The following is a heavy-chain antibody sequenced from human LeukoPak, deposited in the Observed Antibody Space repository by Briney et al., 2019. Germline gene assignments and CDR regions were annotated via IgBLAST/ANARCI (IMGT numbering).Heavy chain of an antibody. CDR1: GFTFSTYA. V-gene: IGHV3-64*01. J-gene: IGHJ4*02. D-gene: IGHD3-10*01. Sequence: PGGSLRLSCAASGFTFSTYAMHWVRQAPGKGLEYVSAISTNGVGTYYANSVKGRFIISRDNSKNTLYLQMGSLRAEDMAVYYCGRYGSGSCYDYWGQGTLVTVSS. CDR2: ISTNGVGT. CDR3: GRYGSGSCYDY.